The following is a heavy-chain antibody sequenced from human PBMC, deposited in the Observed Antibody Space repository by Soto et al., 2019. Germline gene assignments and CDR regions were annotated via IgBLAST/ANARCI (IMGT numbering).Heavy chain of an antibody. CDR2: IIPMLRMA. CDR1: GGTFRFYT. CDR3: ATNYGSGSTHFDY. D-gene: IGHD3-10*01. Sequence: QVQLVQSGAEVKKPGSSVKVSCTASGGTFRFYTINWVRQVPGQGLEWMGRIIPMLRMANFAQKFQGRVTTTADESTSTAYLDLRSLTSEDTAVYYCATNYGSGSTHFDYWGQGTLVTVSS. J-gene: IGHJ4*02. V-gene: IGHV1-69*02.